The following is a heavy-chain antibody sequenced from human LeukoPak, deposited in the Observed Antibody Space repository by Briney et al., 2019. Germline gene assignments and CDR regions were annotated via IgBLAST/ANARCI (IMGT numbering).Heavy chain of an antibody. V-gene: IGHV1-46*01. J-gene: IGHJ3*02. D-gene: IGHD5-24*01. CDR2: INPGGDNT. CDR3: ARIRDGYNDAYDI. CDR1: GYTFTSYY. Sequence: GASVKVSCKASGYTFTSYYMHWVRQAPGQGLEWMGLINPGGDNTDYAQNFQGRVTMTRDTSTSTVYMGLSSLRSEDTAVYYCARIRDGYNDAYDIWGQGTMVTASS.